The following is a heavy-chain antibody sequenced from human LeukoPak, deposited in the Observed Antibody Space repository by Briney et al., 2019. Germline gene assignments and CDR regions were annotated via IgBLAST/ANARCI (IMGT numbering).Heavy chain of an antibody. CDR3: ARETSGYYYGSGRPDY. J-gene: IGHJ4*02. V-gene: IGHV3-48*03. D-gene: IGHD3-10*01. Sequence: GGSLRLSCAASGCTFSSYEMNWVRLAPGPGMERVSYISSSGSTIYYADPVNGRFTISRDNAKNSLYLQMHSLRAEDTAVYYCARETSGYYYGSGRPDYWGQGTLVTVSS. CDR2: ISSSGSTI. CDR1: GCTFSSYE.